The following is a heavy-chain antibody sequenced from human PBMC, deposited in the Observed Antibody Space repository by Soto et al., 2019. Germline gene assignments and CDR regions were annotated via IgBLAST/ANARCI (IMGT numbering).Heavy chain of an antibody. CDR3: ARGPRCRGTSCPNWFDP. Sequence: ASVKVSCKASGNTFTTYDVHWVRQATGQGLEWMGWMSPNGGSTGYAQKFQGRVTMTRNTSISTVYMELSSLASEDTAVYYCARGPRCRGTSCPNWFDPWGQGTLVTVSS. V-gene: IGHV1-8*01. J-gene: IGHJ5*02. D-gene: IGHD2-15*01. CDR1: GNTFTTYD. CDR2: MSPNGGST.